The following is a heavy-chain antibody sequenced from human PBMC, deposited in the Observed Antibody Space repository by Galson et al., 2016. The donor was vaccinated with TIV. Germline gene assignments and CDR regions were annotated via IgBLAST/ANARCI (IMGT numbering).Heavy chain of an antibody. J-gene: IGHJ3*01. CDR3: ARTTPPPVSSNGGNGAFDF. V-gene: IGHV3-23*01. Sequence: SLRLSCAASGFTFSGYAMSWVRQAPGKGLEWVSVVTGRSRSTHYADSVRGRFTISRDNSRNTLSLQMNSLRVEDTAVYFCARTTPPPVSSNGGNGAFDFWGQGTIVTVFS. D-gene: IGHD6-19*01. CDR2: VTGRSRST. CDR1: GFTFSGYA.